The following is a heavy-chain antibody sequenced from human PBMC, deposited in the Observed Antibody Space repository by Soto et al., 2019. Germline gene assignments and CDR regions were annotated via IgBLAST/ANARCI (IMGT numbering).Heavy chain of an antibody. J-gene: IGHJ6*02. Sequence: LQAPGKGLEWVSVIYSGGSTYYADSVKGRFTISRDNSKNTLYLQMNSLRAEDTAVYYCARGLTYGSGSYYYYYGMDVWGQGTTVTVSS. V-gene: IGHV3-53*01. CDR2: IYSGGST. D-gene: IGHD3-10*01. CDR3: ARGLTYGSGSYYYYYGMDV.